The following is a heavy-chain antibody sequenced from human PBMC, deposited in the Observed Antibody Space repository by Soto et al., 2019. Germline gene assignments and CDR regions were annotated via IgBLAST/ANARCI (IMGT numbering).Heavy chain of an antibody. CDR2: IYYSGST. CDR3: ARRRDYLGYSNYDY. D-gene: IGHD4-4*01. V-gene: IGHV4-59*08. CDR1: GGSISSYY. J-gene: IGHJ4*02. Sequence: SETLSLTCTVSGGSISSYYWSWIRQPPGKGLEWIGYIYYSGSTNYNPSLKSRVTISVDTSKNQFSLKLSSVTAADTAVYYCARRRDYLGYSNYDYWGQGTLVTVSS.